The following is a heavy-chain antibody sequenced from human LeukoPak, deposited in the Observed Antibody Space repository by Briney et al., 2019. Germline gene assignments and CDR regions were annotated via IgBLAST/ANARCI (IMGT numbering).Heavy chain of an antibody. V-gene: IGHV4-39*01. D-gene: IGHD3-3*01. Sequence: SETLSLTCTVSGGSISSSSYYWGWIRQPPGKGLEWIGSIYYSGSTYYNPSLKSRVTISVDTSKNQFSLKLSSVTAADTAVYYCARGGGFLEWLLLFDYWGQGTLVTVSS. CDR2: IYYSGST. J-gene: IGHJ4*02. CDR1: GGSISSSSYY. CDR3: ARGGGFLEWLLLFDY.